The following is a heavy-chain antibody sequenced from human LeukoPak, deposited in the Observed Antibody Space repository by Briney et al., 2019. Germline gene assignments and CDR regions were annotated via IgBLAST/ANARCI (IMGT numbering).Heavy chain of an antibody. Sequence: PGESLKISCKGSGYSFTSYWIGWVRQMPGKGLEWMGIIYPGDSDTRYSPSFQGQVTISADKSISTAYLQWSSLKASDTAMYHCARPYYDSSGYYSGFDPWGQGTLVTVSS. CDR3: ARPYYDSSGYYSGFDP. CDR1: GYSFTSYW. CDR2: IYPGDSDT. J-gene: IGHJ5*02. D-gene: IGHD3-22*01. V-gene: IGHV5-51*01.